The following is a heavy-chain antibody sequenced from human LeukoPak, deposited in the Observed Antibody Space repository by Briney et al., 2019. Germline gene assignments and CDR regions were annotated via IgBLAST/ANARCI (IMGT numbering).Heavy chain of an antibody. D-gene: IGHD1-26*01. Sequence: SETLSLTCTVSGGSISGYYWSWIRQPPGEGLEWIGEINHSGSTNYNPSLKSRVTISVDTSKNQFSLKLSSVTAADTAVYYCARGEYSGSTYYFDYWGQGTLVTVSS. CDR1: GGSISGYY. J-gene: IGHJ4*02. V-gene: IGHV4-34*01. CDR2: INHSGST. CDR3: ARGEYSGSTYYFDY.